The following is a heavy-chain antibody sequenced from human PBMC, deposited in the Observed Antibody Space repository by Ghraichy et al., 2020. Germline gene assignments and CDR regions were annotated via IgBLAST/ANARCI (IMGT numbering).Heavy chain of an antibody. CDR1: GYTLTELS. D-gene: IGHD6-13*01. CDR3: ATVGKKAAAGTGLNWFDP. V-gene: IGHV1-24*01. Sequence: ASVKVSCKVSGYTLTELSMHWVRQAPGKGLEWMGGFDPEDGETIYAQKFQGRVTMTEDTSTDTAYMELSSLRSEDTAVYYCATVGKKAAAGTGLNWFDPWGQGTLVTVYS. J-gene: IGHJ5*02. CDR2: FDPEDGET.